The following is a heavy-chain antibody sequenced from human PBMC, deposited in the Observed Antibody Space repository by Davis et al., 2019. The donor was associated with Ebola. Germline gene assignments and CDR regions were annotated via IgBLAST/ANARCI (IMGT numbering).Heavy chain of an antibody. Sequence: AASVKVSCKASGYTFISYDIHWVRQAAGQGLEWMGWMNPNSGNTGYAPKFQGRVTMTRDTSIGTAYMEVRSLRSEDTAVYYCARGYGSRTYYEDYWGQGTLVTVSS. CDR1: GYTFISYD. J-gene: IGHJ4*02. V-gene: IGHV1-8*01. D-gene: IGHD3-10*01. CDR2: MNPNSGNT. CDR3: ARGYGSRTYYEDY.